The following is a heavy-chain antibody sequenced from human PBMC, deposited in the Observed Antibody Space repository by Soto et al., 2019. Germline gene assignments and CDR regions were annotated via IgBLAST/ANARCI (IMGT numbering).Heavy chain of an antibody. V-gene: IGHV5-10-1*01. D-gene: IGHD5-18*01. Sequence: GESLTISCNGSGYIFSGYWITWVRQNPGKGLEWMGRIDPSDSQTYYSPSFRGHVTISVTKSITTVFLQWSSLRASDTAMYYCARKIYEDDTGANFPYYFEDRGKGIPGTVFS. CDR3: ARKIYEDDTGANFPYYFED. CDR1: GYIFSGYW. J-gene: IGHJ4*02. CDR2: IDPSDSQT.